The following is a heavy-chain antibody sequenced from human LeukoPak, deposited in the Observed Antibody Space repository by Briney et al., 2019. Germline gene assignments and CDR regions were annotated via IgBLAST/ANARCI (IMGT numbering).Heavy chain of an antibody. CDR3: ARLEKPGGILDYYYYGMDV. Sequence: GRSLRLSCAASGFTFSSYGMHWVRQAPGKGLEWVAVIWYDGSNKYYADSVKGRFTISRDNSKNTLYLQMNSLRAEDTAVYYCARLEKPGGILDYYYYGMDVWGQGTTVTVSS. CDR2: IWYDGSNK. CDR1: GFTFSSYG. V-gene: IGHV3-33*01. J-gene: IGHJ6*02. D-gene: IGHD4-23*01.